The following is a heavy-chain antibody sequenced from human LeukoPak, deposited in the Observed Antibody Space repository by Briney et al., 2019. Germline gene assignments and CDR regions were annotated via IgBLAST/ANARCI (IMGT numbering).Heavy chain of an antibody. Sequence: GSLRLSCAASGFIFSSYWMTWVRQAPGKGLEWVSYISSSSSTIYYADSVKGRFTISRDNAKNSLYLQMNSLRAEDTAVYYCARDSDFYDFWSGYYSRQYYYYGMDVWGQGTTVTVSS. CDR2: ISSSSSTI. CDR3: ARDSDFYDFWSGYYSRQYYYYGMDV. CDR1: GFIFSSYW. D-gene: IGHD3-3*01. V-gene: IGHV3-48*01. J-gene: IGHJ6*02.